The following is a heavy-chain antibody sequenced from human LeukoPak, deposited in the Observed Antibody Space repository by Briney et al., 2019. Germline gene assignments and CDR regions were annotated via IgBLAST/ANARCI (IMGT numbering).Heavy chain of an antibody. CDR2: IYSGGST. CDR1: GFTVSSNY. V-gene: IGHV3-53*01. D-gene: IGHD5-24*01. CDR3: ARERVEMATITGFDY. J-gene: IGHJ4*02. Sequence: GGSLRLSCAASGFTVSSNYMSWVRQAPGKGLEWVSVIYSGGSTYYADSVKGRFTISRDNSKNTLYLQMNSLRAEDTAVYYCARERVEMATITGFDYWGQGTLVTVSS.